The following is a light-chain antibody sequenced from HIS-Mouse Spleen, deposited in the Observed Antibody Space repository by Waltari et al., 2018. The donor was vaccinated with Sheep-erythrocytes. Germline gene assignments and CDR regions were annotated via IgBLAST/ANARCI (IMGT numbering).Light chain of an antibody. V-gene: IGKV1-12*01. CDR1: QGFSSW. CDR2: AAS. CDR3: QQAIISATK. J-gene: IGKJ5*01. Sequence: DIQMTHSPSPVSASVGDRVTITCRAIQGFSSWLAWCQQKPGKASQLLIYAASSLQSGVASRISGSGSGVDCTLTISSLQPEDFATCYGQQAIISATKFGQGKRLQIK.